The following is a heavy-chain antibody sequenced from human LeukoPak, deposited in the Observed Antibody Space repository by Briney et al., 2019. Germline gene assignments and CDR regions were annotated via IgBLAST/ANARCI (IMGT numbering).Heavy chain of an antibody. CDR3: ARAAGYSSGWYLG. CDR2: ISSSSSYI. CDR1: GFTFSSYS. D-gene: IGHD6-19*01. Sequence: PGGSLRLSCAASGFTFSSYSMNWVRQAPGKGLEWVSSISSSSSYIYYADSVEGRFTISRDNAKNSLYLQMNSLRAEDTAVYYCARAAGYSSGWYLGWGQETLVTVSS. J-gene: IGHJ4*02. V-gene: IGHV3-21*01.